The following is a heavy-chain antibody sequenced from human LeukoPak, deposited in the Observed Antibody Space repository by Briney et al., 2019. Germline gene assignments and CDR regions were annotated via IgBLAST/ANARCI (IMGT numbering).Heavy chain of an antibody. V-gene: IGHV4-34*01. CDR1: GGSFSAFY. CDR2: INHSGST. Sequence: PSETLSLTCAVYGGSFSAFYWSWIRRPPGKGLEWIGEINHSGSTNQNPFLKSRVTMSVDTSNHQFSLRLRSVTAADTGVYYCARMVRERHSFDIWGQGTMATVSS. J-gene: IGHJ3*02. CDR3: ARMVRERHSFDI. D-gene: IGHD3-10*01.